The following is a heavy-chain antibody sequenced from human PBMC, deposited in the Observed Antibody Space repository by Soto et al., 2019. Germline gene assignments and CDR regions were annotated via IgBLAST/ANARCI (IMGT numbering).Heavy chain of an antibody. CDR3: AHSPFYGDKLDY. V-gene: IGHV2-5*02. Sequence: QITLKESGPPLVKPTQTLTLTCSFSGFSLRTGGVGVAWIRQPPGKALEWLAVIYWDDDKRYSPSLKSRLTITKDTSKNQVVLTMTNIDPVDTATYYCAHSPFYGDKLDYWGQGILVTVSS. CDR2: IYWDDDK. J-gene: IGHJ4*02. D-gene: IGHD4-17*01. CDR1: GFSLRTGGVG.